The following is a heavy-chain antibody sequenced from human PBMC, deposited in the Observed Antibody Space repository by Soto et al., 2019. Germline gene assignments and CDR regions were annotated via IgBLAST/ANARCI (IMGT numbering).Heavy chain of an antibody. CDR2: ISAYNGNT. Sequence: QVQLVQSGAEVKKPGASVKVSCKASDYTFTSYGISWVRQAPGQGLEWMGWISAYNGNTNYAQKLQGRVTMTTDTSTRSDDMELRRPRSHDTAVYYCAREREVGAGGYWGHGTLVSVCS. V-gene: IGHV1-18*04. CDR1: DYTFTSYG. J-gene: IGHJ4*01. D-gene: IGHD1-26*01. CDR3: AREREVGAGGY.